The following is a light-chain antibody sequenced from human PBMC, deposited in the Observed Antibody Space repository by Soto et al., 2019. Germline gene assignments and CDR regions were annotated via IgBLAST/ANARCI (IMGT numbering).Light chain of an antibody. CDR2: EVS. CDR3: SSYTSSSTYV. CDR1: SSDVGGYNY. Sequence: QSALTQPASVSGSPGQSITISCNGTSSDVGGYNYVSWYQQHPGKAPKLMIYEVSNRPSGVSNRFSGSKSGNTASLTISGLQAEDEAEYYCSSYTSSSTYVFGTGTKLTVL. V-gene: IGLV2-14*01. J-gene: IGLJ1*01.